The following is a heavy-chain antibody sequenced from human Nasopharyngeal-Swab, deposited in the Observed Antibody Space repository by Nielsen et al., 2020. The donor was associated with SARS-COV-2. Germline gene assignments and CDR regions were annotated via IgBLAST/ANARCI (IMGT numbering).Heavy chain of an antibody. CDR2: IIPIFGTA. D-gene: IGHD4-17*01. CDR1: GGTFSSYA. V-gene: IGHV1-69*13. Sequence: SVKVSCKASGGTFSSYAISWVRQAPGQGLEWMGGIIPIFGTANYAQKFQGRVTITADESTSTAYMELSSLRAEDTAVYYCARDPLPYGDYVSHEYFQHWGQGTLVTVSS. CDR3: ARDPLPYGDYVSHEYFQH. J-gene: IGHJ1*01.